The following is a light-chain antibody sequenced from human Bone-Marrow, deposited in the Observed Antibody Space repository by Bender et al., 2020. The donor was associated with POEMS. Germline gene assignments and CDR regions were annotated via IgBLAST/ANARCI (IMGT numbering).Light chain of an antibody. CDR1: SSNIGSNS. Sequence: QSVLTQPPSASGTPGQRVSISCSGSSSNIGSNSVNWYQHLPGTAPKLLIYSNNQRPSGVPDRFSGSKSGTSASLAISELQSEDEADYYCAAWDDSLNGPVFGGGTKLTVL. CDR2: SNN. J-gene: IGLJ2*01. V-gene: IGLV1-44*01. CDR3: AAWDDSLNGPV.